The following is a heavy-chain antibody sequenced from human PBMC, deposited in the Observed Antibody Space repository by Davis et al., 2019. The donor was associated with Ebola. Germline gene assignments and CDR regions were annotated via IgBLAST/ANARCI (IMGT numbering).Heavy chain of an antibody. Sequence: GESLKISCAASGFTFSSYAMSWVRQAPGKGLEWVSAISGSGGSTYYADSVKGRFTISRDNSKNTLYLQMNSLRAEDTAVYYCARGLRTWFDPWGQGTLVTVSS. J-gene: IGHJ5*02. CDR1: GFTFSSYA. CDR3: ARGLRTWFDP. CDR2: ISGSGGST. V-gene: IGHV3-23*01. D-gene: IGHD4-17*01.